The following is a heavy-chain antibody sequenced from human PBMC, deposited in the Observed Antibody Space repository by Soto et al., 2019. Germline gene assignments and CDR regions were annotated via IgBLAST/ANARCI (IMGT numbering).Heavy chain of an antibody. J-gene: IGHJ6*02. D-gene: IGHD6-6*01. CDR2: IYYSGST. CDR3: ARLYSSSSYYYYGMDV. Sequence: SETLSLTCTVSGGSISSYYWSWIRQPPGKGLEWIGYIYYSGSTNYNPSLKSRVTISVDTSKNQFSLKLSSVTAADTAVYYCARLYSSSSYYYYGMDVWGQGTLVTVSS. V-gene: IGHV4-59*01. CDR1: GGSISSYY.